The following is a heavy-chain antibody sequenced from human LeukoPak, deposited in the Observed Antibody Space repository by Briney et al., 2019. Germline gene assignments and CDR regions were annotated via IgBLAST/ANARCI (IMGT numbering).Heavy chain of an antibody. CDR2: ISSSGSTI. V-gene: IGHV3-48*03. Sequence: PGGSLRLSCAASGFTFSSYEMNWVRQAPGKGLEWVSYISSSGSTIYYADSVKGRFTISRDNAKNSLYLQMNSLRPEDTAVYYCAKNPSGVDIAATEPWGQGTLVTVPS. CDR3: AKNPSGVDIAATEP. J-gene: IGHJ5*02. D-gene: IGHD6-13*01. CDR1: GFTFSSYE.